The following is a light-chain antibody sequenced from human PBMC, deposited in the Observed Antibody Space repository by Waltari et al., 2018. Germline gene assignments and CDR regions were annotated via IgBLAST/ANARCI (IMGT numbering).Light chain of an antibody. CDR3: QEYDSLPIT. J-gene: IGKJ4*01. Sequence: DIQMTQSPSTLSASVGDRVSITCRASQSVKNNLAWYQQKPGKGIKVVIHNASRLESGVPSRFSGSGYGTEFILTISSLQPDDFATYYCQEYDSLPITFGGGTRVEIK. CDR2: NAS. CDR1: QSVKNN. V-gene: IGKV1-5*03.